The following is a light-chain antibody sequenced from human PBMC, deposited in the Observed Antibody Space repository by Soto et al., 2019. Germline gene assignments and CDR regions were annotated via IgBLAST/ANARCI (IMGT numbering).Light chain of an antibody. CDR3: QQYNSYSGT. Sequence: DIQMTQSPSTLSASVGDRVTIICRASQSISSRLAWYQQKPGKAPKLLIFDASSLESGVSSRFSGSGFGTDFTLTISSLQPDDSATYYCQQYNSYSGTFGQGTKVDIK. CDR1: QSISSR. J-gene: IGKJ1*01. CDR2: DAS. V-gene: IGKV1-5*02.